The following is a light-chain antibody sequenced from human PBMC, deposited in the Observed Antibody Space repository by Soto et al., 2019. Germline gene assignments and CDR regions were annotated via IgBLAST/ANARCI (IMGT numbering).Light chain of an antibody. CDR3: QQYYSYPHT. CDR2: AAS. CDR1: QGISSY. Sequence: AIRMTQSPSSFSASTGDRVTITCRASQGISSYLAWYQQKAGKAPKLLIYAASTLQSRVPSRFSGSGSGTDFTLIISCLQSEDFATYYCQQYYSYPHTFGQGTKVEIK. J-gene: IGKJ1*01. V-gene: IGKV1-8*01.